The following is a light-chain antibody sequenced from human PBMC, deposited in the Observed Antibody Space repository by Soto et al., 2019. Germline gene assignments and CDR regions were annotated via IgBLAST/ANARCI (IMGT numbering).Light chain of an antibody. CDR1: QSVSSSF. CDR3: HQYADSPQT. J-gene: IGKJ2*01. Sequence: EVVLTQSPGTLSLSPGERATLSCRASQSVSSSFLAWYQQKPGQAPRLLLHAASTGATGIPARFRGSGSGTDFTLAISSLEPEDSAVYFCHQYADSPQTFGQGTEVEIK. V-gene: IGKV3-20*01. CDR2: AAS.